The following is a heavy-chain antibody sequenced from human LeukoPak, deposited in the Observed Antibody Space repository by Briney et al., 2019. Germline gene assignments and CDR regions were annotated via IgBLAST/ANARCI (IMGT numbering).Heavy chain of an antibody. Sequence: GGSLRLSCAASGFTFDDYAMHWVRQAPGKGLEWVSGISWNSGSIGYADSVKGRFTISRDNAKNSLYLQMNSLRAEDTALYYCANSGALAPGSFDIWGQGTMVTVSS. CDR1: GFTFDDYA. V-gene: IGHV3-9*01. CDR3: ANSGALAPGSFDI. CDR2: ISWNSGSI. D-gene: IGHD3-10*01. J-gene: IGHJ3*02.